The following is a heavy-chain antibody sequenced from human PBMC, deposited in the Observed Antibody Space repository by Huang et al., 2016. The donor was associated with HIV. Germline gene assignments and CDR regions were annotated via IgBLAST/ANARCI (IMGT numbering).Heavy chain of an antibody. CDR3: ARYYCTGGNCYSDY. Sequence: QVQLVQSGSELKKPGASVKVSCKPSGYALTNYGLNWVRQAPGQGLEWMGWINTDSGNPMYAQGFTGRFVFSLDTSVSTAYLQINSLKADDTAIYYCARYYCTGGNCYSDYWGQGTLVTVSS. V-gene: IGHV7-4-1*02. CDR1: GYALTNYG. J-gene: IGHJ4*02. D-gene: IGHD2-8*02. CDR2: INTDSGNP.